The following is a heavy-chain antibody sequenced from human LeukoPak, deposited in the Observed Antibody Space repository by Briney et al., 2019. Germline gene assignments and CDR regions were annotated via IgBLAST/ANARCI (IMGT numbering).Heavy chain of an antibody. CDR2: IYYSGST. D-gene: IGHD3-22*01. J-gene: IGHJ3*02. CDR1: GGSISSYY. Sequence: SETLSLTCTVSGGSISSYYWSWIRQPPGKGLEWIGYIYYSGSTNYNPSLKSRVTISVDTSKNQFSLKLSSVTAADTAVYYCARAPIVVVSIRYDAFDIWGQGTMVTVSS. CDR3: ARAPIVVVSIRYDAFDI. V-gene: IGHV4-59*08.